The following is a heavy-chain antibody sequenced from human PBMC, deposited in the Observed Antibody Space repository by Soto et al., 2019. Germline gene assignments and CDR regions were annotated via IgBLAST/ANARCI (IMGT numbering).Heavy chain of an antibody. V-gene: IGHV5-51*01. Sequence: GASLKISCKGSGSSFTSYWIGWVRQMPGKGLEWMGIIYPGDSDTRYSPSFQGQVTISADKSISTAYLQWSSLKASDTAMYYCARAPSYYGSGSYEGDYYYMDVWGKGTTVTVSS. CDR3: ARAPSYYGSGSYEGDYYYMDV. D-gene: IGHD3-10*01. CDR2: IYPGDSDT. J-gene: IGHJ6*03. CDR1: GSSFTSYW.